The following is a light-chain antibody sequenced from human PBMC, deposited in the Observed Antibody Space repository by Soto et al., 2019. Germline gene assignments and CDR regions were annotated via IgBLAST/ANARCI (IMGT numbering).Light chain of an antibody. CDR2: AAS. J-gene: IGKJ5*01. Sequence: DIQMPQYTRSLSASVGDRVTITCRASQSISSYLNWYQQKPGKAPKLLIYAASSLQSGVPSRFSGSGSGTDFTLTISSLQPEDFATYYCQQSYSTPITFGQGTRPEIK. CDR3: QQSYSTPIT. V-gene: IGKV1-39*01. CDR1: QSISSY.